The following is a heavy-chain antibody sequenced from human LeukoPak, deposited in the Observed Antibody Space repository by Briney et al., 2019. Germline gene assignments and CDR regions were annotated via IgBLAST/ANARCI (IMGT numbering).Heavy chain of an antibody. CDR2: IWYDGSNK. CDR1: GFTFSSYG. CDR3: ARDGDYGDYFDY. Sequence: PCRSLRLSCAASGFTFSSYGMHWVRQAPGKGLEWVAVIWYDGSNKYYADSVKGRFTISRDNSKNTLYLQMNSLRAEDTAVYYCARDGDYGDYFDYWGQGTLVTVSS. J-gene: IGHJ4*02. D-gene: IGHD4-17*01. V-gene: IGHV3-33*01.